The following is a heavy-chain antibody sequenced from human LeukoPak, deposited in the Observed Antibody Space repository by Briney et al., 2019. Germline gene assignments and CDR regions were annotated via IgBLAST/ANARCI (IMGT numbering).Heavy chain of an antibody. CDR1: GFTFNTYW. Sequence: PGGSLRLSCAASGFTFNTYWMHWVRQAPGKGLVWVSHINSDGSSTNYADSVEGRFTISRDNAKNTLYLQMNSLRAEDTAVYYCASSITIYGVVSRFDYWGQGTLVTVSS. V-gene: IGHV3-74*01. J-gene: IGHJ4*02. CDR2: INSDGSST. D-gene: IGHD3-3*01. CDR3: ASSITIYGVVSRFDY.